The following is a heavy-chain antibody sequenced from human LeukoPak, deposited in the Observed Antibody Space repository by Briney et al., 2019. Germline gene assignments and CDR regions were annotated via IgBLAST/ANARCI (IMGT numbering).Heavy chain of an antibody. V-gene: IGHV4-39*07. CDR1: GGSLSSSSYY. CDR2: IYYSGST. J-gene: IGHJ4*02. Sequence: SETLSLTCTVSGGSLSSSSYYWGWIRQPPGKGLEWIGSIYYSGSTYYNPSLKSRVTISVDTSKNQFSLKLSSVTAADTAVYYCAGGSGSYHFDYWGQGTLVTVSS. D-gene: IGHD3-10*01. CDR3: AGGSGSYHFDY.